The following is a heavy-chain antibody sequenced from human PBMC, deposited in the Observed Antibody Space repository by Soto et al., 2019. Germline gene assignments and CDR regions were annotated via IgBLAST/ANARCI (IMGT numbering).Heavy chain of an antibody. CDR1: GYNFDSYW. Sequence: LKISFKGSGYNFDSYWIGWVRQMPGRGLEWMGIINPGDSDTRYSPSFQGQVTISADESTGTAYLRWSSLKASDNAIYYCARHLDTSGYYYSTPWGQGTLVTVSS. D-gene: IGHD3-22*01. J-gene: IGHJ5*02. CDR2: INPGDSDT. CDR3: ARHLDTSGYYYSTP. V-gene: IGHV5-51*01.